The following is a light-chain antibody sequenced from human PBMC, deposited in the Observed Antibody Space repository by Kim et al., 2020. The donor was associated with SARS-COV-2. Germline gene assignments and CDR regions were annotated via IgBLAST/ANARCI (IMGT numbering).Light chain of an antibody. Sequence: GQSCTISRTRTSSDVASYNRVSWYQQPPSTAPKLIFYEVSDRPSGVPQRFAGSKSGNTASLTISWLQTEDEADYYCSSYTSSSTLIFGGGTQLTVL. V-gene: IGLV2-18*02. CDR3: SSYTSSSTLI. CDR1: SSDVASYNR. J-gene: IGLJ2*01. CDR2: EVS.